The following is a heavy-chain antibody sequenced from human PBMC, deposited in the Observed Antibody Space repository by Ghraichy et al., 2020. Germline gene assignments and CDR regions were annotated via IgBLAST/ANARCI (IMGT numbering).Heavy chain of an antibody. V-gene: IGHV3-74*01. CDR3: ARDVGGAYSF. J-gene: IGHJ4*02. Sequence: GGSLRLSCEASGITFSNYWMHWVRQVPGKGLVWVARINTDGTTTNHADSVKGRFTISRDNARNTLYLQMNSLRDEDTAVYYCARDVGGAYSFWGQGTLVTVSS. D-gene: IGHD1-26*01. CDR1: GITFSNYW. CDR2: INTDGTTT.